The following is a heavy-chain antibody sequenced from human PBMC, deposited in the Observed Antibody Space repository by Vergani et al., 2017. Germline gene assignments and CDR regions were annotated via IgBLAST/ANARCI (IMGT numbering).Heavy chain of an antibody. V-gene: IGHV1-18*01. D-gene: IGHD3-22*01. Sequence: QVQLVQSGAEVKKPGASVKVSCKASGYTFTSYGISWVRQAPGQGLEWMGWLSAYNGNTNYAQKLQGRVTMTTDTSTSTAYMELRSLRSDDTAVYYCARGYYYDSSGYYLDAFDIWGQGTMVTVSS. CDR1: GYTFTSYG. CDR3: ARGYYYDSSGYYLDAFDI. CDR2: LSAYNGNT. J-gene: IGHJ3*02.